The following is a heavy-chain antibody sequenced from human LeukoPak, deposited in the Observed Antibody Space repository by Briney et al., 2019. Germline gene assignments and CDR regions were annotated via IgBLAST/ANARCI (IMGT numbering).Heavy chain of an antibody. V-gene: IGHV4-34*01. CDR3: ARLPVVMSDAFDI. D-gene: IGHD4-23*01. J-gene: IGHJ3*02. CDR2: INHSGST. Sequence: SETLSLTCAVYGGSFSGYYWSWIRQPPGKGLEWIGEINHSGSTNYNPSLTSRVTISVDTSTNQFSLKLSSVTAADTAVYYCARLPVVMSDAFDIWGQGKMVSVSS. CDR1: GGSFSGYY.